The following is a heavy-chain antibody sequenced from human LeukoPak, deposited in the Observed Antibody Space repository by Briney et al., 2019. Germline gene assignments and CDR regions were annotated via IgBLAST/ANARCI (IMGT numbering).Heavy chain of an antibody. CDR1: GFTFSSYG. Sequence: PGGSLRLSCAASGFTFSSYGMHWVRQAPGKGLEWVAGIWHDGSNKYYADSVKGRFTISRDNSKNTLYLQMNSLRAEDTAVYYCAREYDILTRFAFDIWGQGTMVTVSS. D-gene: IGHD3-9*01. J-gene: IGHJ3*02. V-gene: IGHV3-33*01. CDR3: AREYDILTRFAFDI. CDR2: IWHDGSNK.